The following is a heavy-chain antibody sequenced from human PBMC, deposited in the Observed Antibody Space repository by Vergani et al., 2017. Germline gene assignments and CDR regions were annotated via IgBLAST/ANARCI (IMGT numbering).Heavy chain of an antibody. Sequence: EVQLVESGGGLVQPGRSLRLSCAASGFTFDDYAMHWVRQAPGKGLEWVSGISWNSGSIGYADSVKGRFTISRDNAKNSLYLQMNSLGAEDTALYYCAKGATGYFQHWGQGTLVTVSS. CDR3: AKGATGYFQH. V-gene: IGHV3-9*01. D-gene: IGHD5-12*01. J-gene: IGHJ1*01. CDR1: GFTFDDYA. CDR2: ISWNSGSI.